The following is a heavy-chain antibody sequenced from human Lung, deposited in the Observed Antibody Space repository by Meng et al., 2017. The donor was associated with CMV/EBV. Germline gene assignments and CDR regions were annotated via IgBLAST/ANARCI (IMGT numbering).Heavy chain of an antibody. D-gene: IGHD3-3*01. CDR2: IWYDGSNK. Sequence: GGSXRLXCAASGFTFSSYGMHXVRQAPGKGLEWVAVIWYDGSNKYYADSVKGRFTISRDNSKNTLYLQMNSLRAEDTAVYYCAKSQVYYDFWSGIKGRLVYYYYYGMDVXGQGXTVTVSS. CDR3: AKSQVYYDFWSGIKGRLVYYYYYGMDV. CDR1: GFTFSSYG. V-gene: IGHV3-33*06. J-gene: IGHJ6*02.